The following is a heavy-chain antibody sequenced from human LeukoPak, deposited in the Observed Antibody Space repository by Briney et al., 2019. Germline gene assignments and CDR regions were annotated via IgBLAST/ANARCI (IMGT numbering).Heavy chain of an antibody. J-gene: IGHJ4*02. Sequence: PGGSLRLSCAASGFXFDDYTMHWVRQAPGKGLEWVSLISWDGGSTYYADSVKGRFTISRDNSKNSLYLQMNSLRTEDTALYYCAKDIGIAVAGTGNFDYWGQGTLVTVSS. V-gene: IGHV3-43*01. D-gene: IGHD6-19*01. CDR1: GFXFDDYT. CDR3: AKDIGIAVAGTGNFDY. CDR2: ISWDGGST.